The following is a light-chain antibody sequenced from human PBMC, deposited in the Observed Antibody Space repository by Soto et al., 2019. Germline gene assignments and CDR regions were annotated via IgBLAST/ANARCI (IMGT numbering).Light chain of an antibody. CDR3: QQYNDWLALS. CDR1: QSINSD. CDR2: GAS. V-gene: IGKV3-15*01. Sequence: EIVMTQSPATLSVSPGERATLSCRASQSINSDLAWYLQKPGQAPRLLIYGASTRATGIPARFSGSGSVTEFTLTISSPQPEDFVIYYCQQYNDWLALSFCGGTKVEIK. J-gene: IGKJ4*01.